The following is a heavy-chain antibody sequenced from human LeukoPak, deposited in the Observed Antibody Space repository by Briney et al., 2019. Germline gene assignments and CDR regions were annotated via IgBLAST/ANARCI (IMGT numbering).Heavy chain of an antibody. V-gene: IGHV1-2*02. D-gene: IGHD3-16*02. Sequence: ASVKVSCKPSGYTFIHHYIHWVRQAPGQGLEWMGWINPNSDDTNYAEKFQGRVTMTRDTSISTLYMVLSRLTSDDTAIYYCAREAGYRNTFDSWGQGSLVTVSS. CDR3: AREAGYRNTFDS. CDR1: GYTFIHHY. CDR2: INPNSDDT. J-gene: IGHJ4*02.